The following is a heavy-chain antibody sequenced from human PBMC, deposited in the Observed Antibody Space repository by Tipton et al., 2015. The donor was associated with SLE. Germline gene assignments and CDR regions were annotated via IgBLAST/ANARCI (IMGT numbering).Heavy chain of an antibody. Sequence: SLRLSCAASGFTFSSYSMNWVRQAPGKGLEWVSSISSGDTFIYYADSVKGRFTISRDNSKNSLYLQMNSLRAEDTAVYYCGRSSGYPDFWGQGTLVTVSS. CDR3: GRSSGYPDF. CDR1: GFTFSSYS. CDR2: ISSGDTFI. V-gene: IGHV3-21*01. J-gene: IGHJ4*02. D-gene: IGHD3-3*01.